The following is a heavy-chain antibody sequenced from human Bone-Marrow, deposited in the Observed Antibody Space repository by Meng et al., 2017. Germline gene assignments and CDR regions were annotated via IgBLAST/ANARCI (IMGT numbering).Heavy chain of an antibody. CDR3: ARATGGLRYSDWLFSNYGMDV. CDR2: INAGNGNT. V-gene: IGHV1-3*01. D-gene: IGHD3-9*01. CDR1: GYTFTSYA. Sequence: ASVKVSCKASGYTFTSYAMHWVRQAPGQRREWMGWINAGNGNTKDSQKVQGRVTITRDTFASTAYMELSSLRSEDTAVYYCARATGGLRYSDWLFSNYGMDVWGQGTTVTVSS. J-gene: IGHJ6*02.